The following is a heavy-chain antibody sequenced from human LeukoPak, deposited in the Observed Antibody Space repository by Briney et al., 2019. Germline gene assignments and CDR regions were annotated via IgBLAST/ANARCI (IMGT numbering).Heavy chain of an antibody. CDR3: ARDYITMIVVSLGGWFDP. D-gene: IGHD3-22*01. V-gene: IGHV1-18*01. CDR2: ISAYNGNT. CDR1: GYTFTSYG. Sequence: ASVKVSCKASGYTFTSYGISWVRQAPGQGLEGMGWISAYNGNTNYAQKLQGRVTMTTDTSTSTAYMELRSLRSDATAVYYCARDYITMIVVSLGGWFDPWGQGTLVTVSS. J-gene: IGHJ5*02.